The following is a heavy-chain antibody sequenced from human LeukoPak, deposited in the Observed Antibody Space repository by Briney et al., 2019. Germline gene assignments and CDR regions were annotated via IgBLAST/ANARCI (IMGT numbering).Heavy chain of an antibody. V-gene: IGHV3-33*01. CDR3: ARGQPRGPPYYGMDV. J-gene: IGHJ6*02. Sequence: GGSLRLSCAAPGFTFSSYGMHWVRQAPGKGLEWVAVIWYDGSNKYYADSVKGRFTISRDNSKNTLYLQMNSLRAEDTAVYYCARGQPRGPPYYGMDVWGQGTTVTVSS. CDR2: IWYDGSNK. CDR1: GFTFSSYG.